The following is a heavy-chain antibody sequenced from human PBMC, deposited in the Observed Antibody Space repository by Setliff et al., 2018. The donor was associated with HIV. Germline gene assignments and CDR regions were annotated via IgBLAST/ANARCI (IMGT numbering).Heavy chain of an antibody. CDR1: GGSFNIYY. CDR2: INQSETT. CDR3: ARVLGRYYDSSGRPGFQH. J-gene: IGHJ1*01. D-gene: IGHD3-22*01. V-gene: IGHV4-34*01. Sequence: SETLSLTCAVYGGSFNIYYWNWVRQPPAKGLEWIGEINQSETTNYNPSFKSRVTISVDTSKNQVSVSLRSVTAADTAVYYCARVLGRYYDSSGRPGFQHWGQGTLVTVSS.